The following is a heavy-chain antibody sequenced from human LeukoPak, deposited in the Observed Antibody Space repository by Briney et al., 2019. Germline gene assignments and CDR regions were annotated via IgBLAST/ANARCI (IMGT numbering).Heavy chain of an antibody. V-gene: IGHV1-2*02. CDR3: ARDLGYYYDSSGYPLRYYFDY. Sequence: GASVKVSCKASGYTFTGYYMHWVRQAPGQGLEWMGWINPNSGGTNYAQKFQGRVTMTRDTSISTVYMELSRLRSDDTAVYYCARDLGYYYDSSGYPLRYYFDYWGQGTLVTVSS. CDR1: GYTFTGYY. J-gene: IGHJ4*02. D-gene: IGHD3-22*01. CDR2: INPNSGGT.